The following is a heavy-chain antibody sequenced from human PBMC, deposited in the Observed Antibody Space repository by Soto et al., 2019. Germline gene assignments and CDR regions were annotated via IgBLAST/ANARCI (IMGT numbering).Heavy chain of an antibody. D-gene: IGHD2-15*01. J-gene: IGHJ4*02. V-gene: IGHV3-23*01. CDR1: GFTFSSYA. CDR3: AKDRLSSSIVVVVGDYFDY. CDR2: ISSSGGST. Sequence: EVQLLESGGGLVQPGGSLRLSCAASGFTFSSYAMSWVRQAPGKGLEWVSTISSSGGSTYYADSVKGRFTISRDNSKNTLYLQMNSLRAEDTAVYYCAKDRLSSSIVVVVGDYFDYWGQGTLVTVAS.